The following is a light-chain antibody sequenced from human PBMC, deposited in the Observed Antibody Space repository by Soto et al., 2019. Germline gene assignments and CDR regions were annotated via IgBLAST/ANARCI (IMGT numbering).Light chain of an antibody. V-gene: IGLV2-23*01. J-gene: IGLJ2*01. CDR2: EGS. Sequence: QCALTQPASVSGSPGQSITISCTGTSSDIGSYDLVSWYQQHPARAPKLIIYEGSKRPSGVSMRFSGSKSGYTASLTISGLQAEDEADYFCCSYAGSITYVVFGGGTKLTVL. CDR3: CSYAGSITYVV. CDR1: SSDIGSYDL.